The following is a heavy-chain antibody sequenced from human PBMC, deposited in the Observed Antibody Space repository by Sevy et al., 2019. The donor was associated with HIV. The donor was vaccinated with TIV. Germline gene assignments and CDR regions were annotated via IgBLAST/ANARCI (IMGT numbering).Heavy chain of an antibody. V-gene: IGHV3-11*01. D-gene: IGHD5-18*01. Sequence: GGSLRLSCAASGFTFSDYYMSWVRQAPGKGLEWVSYISSSGCSTYYADSVKGRFTISRDNAKNSLYLQMNSLRAEDAAAYYCAGALACPRLHYYYGIDVWGQGTTVTVSS. CDR2: ISSSGCST. J-gene: IGHJ6*02. CDR1: GFTFSDYY. CDR3: AGALACPRLHYYYGIDV.